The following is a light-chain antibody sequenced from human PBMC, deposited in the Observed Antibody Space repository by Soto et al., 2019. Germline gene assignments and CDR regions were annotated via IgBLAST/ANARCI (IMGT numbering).Light chain of an antibody. V-gene: IGKV3-20*01. CDR2: GAS. CDR3: QQYGSSPMYT. CDR1: QSISNNY. Sequence: EIVLMQSPGTLSLSPGERATLSCRASQSISNNYLAWYQQKPGQAPRLLIYGASSRATGIPDRFSGSGSGTDFTLTITRLEPEDFAVYYCQQYGSSPMYTFGQGTKLEIK. J-gene: IGKJ2*01.